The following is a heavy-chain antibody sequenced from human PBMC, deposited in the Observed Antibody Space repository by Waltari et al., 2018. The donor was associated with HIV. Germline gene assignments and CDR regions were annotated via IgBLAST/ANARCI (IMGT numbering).Heavy chain of an antibody. CDR1: GAPISGYY. V-gene: IGHV4-4*07. Sequence: QVQVQESGPGLVKPSETLSLKCTVTGAPISGYYWSWSRQSAGGGLEWIGRVYTSGTLNYNPSLKSRVTMSRDTSKNQFSLKLTSVTAADTATYYCAGRDHWGQGILVTVSS. CDR2: VYTSGTL. J-gene: IGHJ4*02. CDR3: AGRDH.